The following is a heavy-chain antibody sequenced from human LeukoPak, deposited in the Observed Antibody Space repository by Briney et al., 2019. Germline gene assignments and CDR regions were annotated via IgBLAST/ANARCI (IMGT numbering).Heavy chain of an antibody. CDR2: ITPIFGTA. V-gene: IGHV1-69*05. CDR1: GGTFSSYA. J-gene: IGHJ4*02. CDR3: ASPETYYDFWSGYVPQYDY. Sequence: SVKVSCKASGGTFSSYAISWVRQAPGQGLEWMGGITPIFGTANYAQKFQGRVTITTDESTSTAYMELSSLRSEDTAVYYCASPETYYDFWSGYVPQYDYWGQGTLVTVSS. D-gene: IGHD3-3*01.